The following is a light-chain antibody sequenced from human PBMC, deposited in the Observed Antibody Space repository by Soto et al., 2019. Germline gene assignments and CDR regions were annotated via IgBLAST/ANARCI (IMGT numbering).Light chain of an antibody. CDR2: DAS. V-gene: IGKV1-33*01. CDR3: QQYDKLPLT. J-gene: IGKJ4*01. CDR1: QDISNY. Sequence: DIQMTQSPSSLSASVGDRVTITCQASQDISNYLNWYQQKPGKAPKLLIYDASNLETGVPSRFSESASGSDFTFAISSPQPEDIAPYYCQQYDKLPLTCGGGTKVEIK.